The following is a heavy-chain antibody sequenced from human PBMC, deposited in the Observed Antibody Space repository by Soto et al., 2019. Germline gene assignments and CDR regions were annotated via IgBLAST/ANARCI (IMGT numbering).Heavy chain of an antibody. CDR1: GFTFSSYA. V-gene: IGHV3-66*01. D-gene: IGHD6-6*01. Sequence: GGSLRLSCAASGFTFSSYAMSWVRQAPGKGLEWLSVIFPGGSTYYTDSMKGRFTISRDISKNTVFLQMNSLRAEDTAVYYCARAPGGSSSFVDYWGQGTLVTVSS. J-gene: IGHJ4*02. CDR3: ARAPGGSSSFVDY. CDR2: IFPGGST.